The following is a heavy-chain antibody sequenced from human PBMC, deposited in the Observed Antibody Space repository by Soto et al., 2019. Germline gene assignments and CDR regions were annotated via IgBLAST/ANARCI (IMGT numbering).Heavy chain of an antibody. J-gene: IGHJ4*02. D-gene: IGHD6-13*01. CDR2: MNPNSGNT. CDR3: AREHKMAADLGY. V-gene: IGHV1-8*01. Sequence: TEKGLEWMGWMNPNSGNTGYAQKFKGRVTMTRNTSISTAYMELSSLRSEDTAVYYCAREHKMAADLGYSGQRILVSV.